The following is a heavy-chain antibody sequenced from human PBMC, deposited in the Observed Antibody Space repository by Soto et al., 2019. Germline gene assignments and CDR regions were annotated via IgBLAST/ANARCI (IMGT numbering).Heavy chain of an antibody. CDR2: IYPGDSDT. D-gene: IGHD2-15*01. CDR1: GYSFTSYW. Sequence: PGESLKISCKGSGYSFTSYWIGWVRQMPGKGLEWMGIIYPGDSDTRYSPSFQGQVTISADKSISTAYLQWSSLKASDTAMYYCARADIVMVVAATFRGFDPWGQGTLVTVSS. J-gene: IGHJ5*02. V-gene: IGHV5-51*01. CDR3: ARADIVMVVAATFRGFDP.